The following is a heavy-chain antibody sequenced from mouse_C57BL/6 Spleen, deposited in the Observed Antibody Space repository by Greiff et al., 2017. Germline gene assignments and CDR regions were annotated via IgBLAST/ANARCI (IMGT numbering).Heavy chain of an antibody. Sequence: EVQRVESEGGLVQPGSSMKLSCTASGFTFSDYYMAWVRQVPEKGLEWVANINYDGSSTYYLDSLKSRFIISRDNAKNILYLQMSSVKSEDTATYYCARDSGNGFAYWGQGTLVTVSA. CDR3: ARDSGNGFAY. V-gene: IGHV5-16*01. CDR2: INYDGSST. CDR1: GFTFSDYY. J-gene: IGHJ3*01. D-gene: IGHD1-3*01.